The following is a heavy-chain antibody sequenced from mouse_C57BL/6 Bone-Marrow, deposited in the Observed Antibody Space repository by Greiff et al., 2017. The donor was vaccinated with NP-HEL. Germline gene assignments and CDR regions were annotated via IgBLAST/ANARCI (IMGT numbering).Heavy chain of an antibody. V-gene: IGHV14-3*01. Sequence: VQLKESVAELVRPGASVKLSCTASGFNIKNPYMHWVKQRPEQGLEWIGRIDPANGNTKYAPKFQGKATITADTSSNTAYLQLSSLTSEDTAIYYCARGFTTVNYFDYWGQGTTLTVSS. J-gene: IGHJ2*01. CDR3: ARGFTTVNYFDY. D-gene: IGHD1-1*01. CDR2: IDPANGNT. CDR1: GFNIKNPY.